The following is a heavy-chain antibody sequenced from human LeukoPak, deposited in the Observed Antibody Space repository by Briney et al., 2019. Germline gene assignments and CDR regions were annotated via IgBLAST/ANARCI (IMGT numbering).Heavy chain of an antibody. CDR3: ARGTSLTTVNYFYMDV. CDR1: GFTFSSYA. V-gene: IGHV3-23*01. CDR2: ISGSGGST. D-gene: IGHD4-11*01. Sequence: GGSLRLSCAASGFTFSSYAMSWVRQAPGKGLEWVSAISGSGGSTYYADSVKGRFTISRDNSKNTLYLQMNSLRVEDTAVYYCARGTSLTTVNYFYMDVWGKGTTVTVS. J-gene: IGHJ6*03.